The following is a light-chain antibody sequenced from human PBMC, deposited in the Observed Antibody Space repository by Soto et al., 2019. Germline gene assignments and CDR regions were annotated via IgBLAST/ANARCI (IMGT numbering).Light chain of an antibody. CDR3: SSNADRDTFVV. CDR2: EVS. CDR1: ASDVGAYNY. J-gene: IGLJ2*01. V-gene: IGLV2-8*01. Sequence: QSALTQPPSASGSPGQSVTISCTGTASDVGAYNYVSWYQQHPGKAPRLMIYEVSKRPSGVPDRFSGYKSGNTASLTVSGLQAADEADYYCSSNADRDTFVVFGGGTKVTVL.